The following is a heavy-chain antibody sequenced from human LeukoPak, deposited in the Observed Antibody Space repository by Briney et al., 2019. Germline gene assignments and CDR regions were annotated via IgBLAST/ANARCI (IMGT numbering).Heavy chain of an antibody. V-gene: IGHV1-69*05. CDR3: AATSIIFNWFDP. CDR1: GGSFGDFA. D-gene: IGHD1-14*01. Sequence: SVKVSCKASGGSFGDFAIIWVRQAPGHGLEWMGRSFPISDTKDYAQKFQGRVTFTTDESTTTAHMELSNLSPEDTAVYYCAATSIIFNWFDPWGQGALVTVSS. J-gene: IGHJ5*02. CDR2: SFPISDTK.